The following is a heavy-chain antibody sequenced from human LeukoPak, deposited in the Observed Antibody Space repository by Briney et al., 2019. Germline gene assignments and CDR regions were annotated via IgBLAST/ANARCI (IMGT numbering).Heavy chain of an antibody. J-gene: IGHJ3*02. CDR2: IIPIFGTA. CDR1: GGTFSSYA. D-gene: IGHD6-6*01. CDR3: ARETSSSSAFDI. Sequence: SSVKVSCKASGGTFSSYAISWVRQAPGQELEWMGGIIPIFGTANYAQKFQGRVTITTDESTSTAYMELSSLRSEDTAVYYCARETSSSSAFDIWGQGTMVTVSS. V-gene: IGHV1-69*05.